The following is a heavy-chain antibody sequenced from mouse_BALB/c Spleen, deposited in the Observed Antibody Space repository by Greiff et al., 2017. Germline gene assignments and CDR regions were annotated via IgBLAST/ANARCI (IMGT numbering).Heavy chain of an antibody. CDR2: ISYSGST. CDR1: GYSITSDYA. Sequence: EVQLQESGPGLVKPSQSLSLTCTVTGYSITSDYAWNWIRQFPGNKLEWMGYISYSGSTSYNPSLKSRISITRDTSKNQFFLQLNSVTTEDTATYYCARGATATYFDYWGQGTTLTVSS. V-gene: IGHV3-2*02. D-gene: IGHD1-2*01. CDR3: ARGATATYFDY. J-gene: IGHJ2*01.